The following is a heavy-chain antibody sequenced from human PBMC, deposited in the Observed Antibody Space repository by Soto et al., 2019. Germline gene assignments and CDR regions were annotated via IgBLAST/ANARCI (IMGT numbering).Heavy chain of an antibody. J-gene: IGHJ4*02. D-gene: IGHD6-13*01. CDR1: GLTLSSYA. Sequence: GGSLRLAGAASGLTLSSYAMRGARPAPGRGVEWVSAISGSGDSTYYTDSVKGRFTISRDNSKNTLYLQMNSLRAEDTAVYYCARRGPGNYFDYWGQGTLVTVSS. V-gene: IGHV3-23*01. CDR3: ARRGPGNYFDY. CDR2: ISGSGDST.